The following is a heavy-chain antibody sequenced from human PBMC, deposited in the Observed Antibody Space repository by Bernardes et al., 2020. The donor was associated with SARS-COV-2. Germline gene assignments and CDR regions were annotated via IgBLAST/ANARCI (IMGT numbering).Heavy chain of an antibody. CDR2: ISSDENNK. Sequence: GESLRLSCAASGLTFSNYAMHWVRQAPGKGLEWVAVISSDENNKYYADSVQGRFTISRDNSKTTLYLEMNSLRAEDTAVYYCAKSAPVYYDSSGYENYYGVDGWGHGTTVTVS. V-gene: IGHV3-30-3*02. D-gene: IGHD3-22*01. CDR1: GLTFSNYA. J-gene: IGHJ6*02. CDR3: AKSAPVYYDSSGYENYYGVDG.